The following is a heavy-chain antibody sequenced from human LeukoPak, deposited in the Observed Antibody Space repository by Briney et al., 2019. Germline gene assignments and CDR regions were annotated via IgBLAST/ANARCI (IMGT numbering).Heavy chain of an antibody. CDR3: ASSHDCSAND. CDR2: IKYDGSHK. V-gene: IGHV3-7*01. CDR1: GFSFSSYW. Sequence: GGSLRLSCVASGFSFSSYWMAWVRQAPGKGLEWVANIKYDGSHKYYVDSVKGRFTISRDNAKNSVYLQMNSLRVDDTAVYFCASSHDCSANDWGQGFLVTV. D-gene: IGHD3-22*01. J-gene: IGHJ4*02.